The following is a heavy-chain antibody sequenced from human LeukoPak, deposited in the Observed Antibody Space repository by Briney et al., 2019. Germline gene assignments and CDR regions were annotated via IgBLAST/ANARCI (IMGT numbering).Heavy chain of an antibody. D-gene: IGHD4-17*01. CDR2: ISGSGGST. CDR3: AKDDGDNEDYFDY. CDR1: GFTFSSYA. V-gene: IGHV3-23*01. Sequence: GGSLRLSCAASGFTFSSYAMSWVRQAPGKGLEWVSAISGSGGSTYYADSVKGRFTISGDNSKNTLYLQMNSLRAEDTAVYYCAKDDGDNEDYFDYWGQGTLVTVSS. J-gene: IGHJ4*02.